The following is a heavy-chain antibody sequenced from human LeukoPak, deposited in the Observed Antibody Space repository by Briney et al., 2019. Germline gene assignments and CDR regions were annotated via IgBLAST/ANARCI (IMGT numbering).Heavy chain of an antibody. Sequence: SETLSLTCTGSGGSISSYYWSWIRQPPGKGLEWIGYIYYSGSTNYNPSLKSRVTISVDTSKNQFSLKLSSVTAADTAVYYCARHRRTPKNWFDPWGQGTLVTVTS. V-gene: IGHV4-59*08. CDR3: ARHRRTPKNWFDP. CDR2: IYYSGST. CDR1: GGSISSYY. J-gene: IGHJ5*02.